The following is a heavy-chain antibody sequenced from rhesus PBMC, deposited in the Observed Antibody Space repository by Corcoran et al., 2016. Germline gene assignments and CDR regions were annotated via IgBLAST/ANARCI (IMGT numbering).Heavy chain of an antibody. CDR1: GGSISSNY. D-gene: IGHD3-28*01. V-gene: IGHV4-147*01. CDR3: ARDRPYYYDRGYYGRHYGLDS. J-gene: IGHJ6*01. Sequence: QVQLQESGPGLVKPSETLSLTCAVSGGSISSNYWSWIRQPPGKGLEWIGRIYGSSGSTSYNPSLTSRVTISTDTSKNQFSLKLSSVTAADTAVYYCARDRPYYYDRGYYGRHYGLDSWGQGVVVTVSS. CDR2: IYGSSGST.